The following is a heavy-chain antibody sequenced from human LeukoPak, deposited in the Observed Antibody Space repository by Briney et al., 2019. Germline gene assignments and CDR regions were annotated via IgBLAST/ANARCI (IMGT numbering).Heavy chain of an antibody. Sequence: PGRSLRLSCAASGFTFNSYAMHWVRQAPGKGLEWVAVISYDGNNKYYADAVEGRFTISRDNSKNTLYLQMNSLRVEDTAVHYCARDHRYCSGGSCYSYCDYWGQGTLVTVSS. D-gene: IGHD2-15*01. CDR3: ARDHRYCSGGSCYSYCDY. J-gene: IGHJ4*02. CDR2: ISYDGNNK. V-gene: IGHV3-30*04. CDR1: GFTFNSYA.